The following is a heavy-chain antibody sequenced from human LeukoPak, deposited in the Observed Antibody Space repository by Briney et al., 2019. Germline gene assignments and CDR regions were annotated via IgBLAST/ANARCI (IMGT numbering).Heavy chain of an antibody. CDR1: GGSISSRSYY. D-gene: IGHD3-22*01. J-gene: IGHJ4*02. Sequence: PSETLSLTCTASGGSISSRSYYWGWLRQPPGKGLEWIGRIHYSGSTYYDPSLNRLTTVCENTHKNQYSLMLSLVTADATAEYYCASTNSGYWDYWGQGTLVTVSS. CDR3: ASTNSGYWDY. CDR2: IHYSGST. V-gene: IGHV4-39*01.